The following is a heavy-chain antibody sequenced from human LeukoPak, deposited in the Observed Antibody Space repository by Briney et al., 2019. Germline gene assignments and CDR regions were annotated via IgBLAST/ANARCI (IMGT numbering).Heavy chain of an antibody. Sequence: PGGSLRLSCAASGFTFSSYGMHWVRQAPGKGLEWVAVIWYDGSNKYYADSVKGRFTISRDNSKNTLYLQMNSLRVEDTAVYYCAKDRETDFWSGQGTYYFDYWGQGTLVIVSS. J-gene: IGHJ4*02. CDR3: AKDRETDFWSGQGTYYFDY. V-gene: IGHV3-30*02. D-gene: IGHD3-3*01. CDR1: GFTFSSYG. CDR2: IWYDGSNK.